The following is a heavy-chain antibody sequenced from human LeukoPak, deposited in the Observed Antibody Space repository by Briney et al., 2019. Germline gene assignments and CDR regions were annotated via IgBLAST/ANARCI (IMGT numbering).Heavy chain of an antibody. CDR2: INPNSGGT. D-gene: IGHD2-15*01. CDR3: ARGPTVVVVVNWFDP. V-gene: IGHV1-2*04. Sequence: ASVKVSCKASGYTFTGYYMHWVRQAPGQGLEWMGWINPNSGGTNYAQKFQGWVTMTRDTSISTAYMELSRLRSDDTAVYYCARGPTVVVVVNWFDPWGQGTLVTVPS. CDR1: GYTFTGYY. J-gene: IGHJ5*02.